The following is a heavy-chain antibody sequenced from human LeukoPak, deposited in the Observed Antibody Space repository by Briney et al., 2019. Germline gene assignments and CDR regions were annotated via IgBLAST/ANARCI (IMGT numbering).Heavy chain of an antibody. CDR2: INSDGRST. CDR3: AEATESTWAFDY. J-gene: IGHJ4*02. CDR1: RFTFSRYW. D-gene: IGHD3-10*01. V-gene: IGHV3-74*01. Sequence: PGGSLRLSCAPSRFTFSRYWMHWVRQAPGKGLVWVSRINSDGRSTYYADSVKGRFTISRDNSKNTLYLQMNSLSAEDTAVYYCAEATESTWAFDYWGQGTLVTVSS.